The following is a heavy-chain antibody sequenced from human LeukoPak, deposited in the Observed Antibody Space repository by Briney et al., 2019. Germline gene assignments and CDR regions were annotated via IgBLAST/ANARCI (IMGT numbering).Heavy chain of an antibody. J-gene: IGHJ4*02. D-gene: IGHD4-17*01. Sequence: SETLSPTCDVSGYSISSGYYWAWIRQPPGKGLEWIGSMYHSGSSYYNPSLKSRITISVDTSKNQFSLKLSSVTAADTAVYYCAKVGACGDYARHDYWGQGTLVTVSS. V-gene: IGHV4-38-2*01. CDR3: AKVGACGDYARHDY. CDR1: GYSISSGYY. CDR2: MYHSGSS.